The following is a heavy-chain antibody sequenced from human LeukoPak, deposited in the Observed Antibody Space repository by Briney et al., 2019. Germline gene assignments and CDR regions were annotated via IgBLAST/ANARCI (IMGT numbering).Heavy chain of an antibody. J-gene: IGHJ4*02. D-gene: IGHD3-10*01. CDR1: GFTFSSYT. V-gene: IGHV3-21*01. CDR2: ITTSSTYI. Sequence: GGSLRLSCAASGFTFSSYTMNWVPQAPGKGLEWVSSITTSSTYIYYADSVRGRFTISRDNAKNSLYLRMSSLRVEDTAVYYCARGEGYYASGSYYIDYWGQGTLVTVSS. CDR3: ARGEGYYASGSYYIDY.